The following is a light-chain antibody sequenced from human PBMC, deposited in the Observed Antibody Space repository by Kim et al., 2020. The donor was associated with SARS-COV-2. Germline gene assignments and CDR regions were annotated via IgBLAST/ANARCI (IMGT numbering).Light chain of an antibody. J-gene: IGLJ2*01. CDR1: SSDFVDYDY. V-gene: IGLV2-14*03. CDR2: DVS. CDR3: SSYTSSSTVV. Sequence: SFSPSCPGTSSDFVDYDYVSWYQHHPGTAPKLMIYDVSKRPSGVSNRFSCSKSGNTASLTISGLQAEDEADYYCSSYTSSSTVVFGGGTQLTVL.